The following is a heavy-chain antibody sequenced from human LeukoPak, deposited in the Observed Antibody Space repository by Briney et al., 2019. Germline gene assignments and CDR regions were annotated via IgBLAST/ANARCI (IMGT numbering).Heavy chain of an antibody. J-gene: IGHJ4*02. Sequence: GESLKISCKGSGYNFPNYWIGWVRQMPGEGLEWMGIIYPGDSDTRYSPSFQGQVTISADKSISTAYLQWSSLKASDTAMYYCASGHEYGSGSSPGDYWGQGTLVTVSS. CDR3: ASGHEYGSGSSPGDY. D-gene: IGHD3-10*01. CDR2: IYPGDSDT. V-gene: IGHV5-51*01. CDR1: GYNFPNYW.